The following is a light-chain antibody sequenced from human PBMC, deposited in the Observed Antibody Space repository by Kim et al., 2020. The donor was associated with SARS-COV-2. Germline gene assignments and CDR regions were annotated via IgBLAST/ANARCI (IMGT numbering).Light chain of an antibody. CDR2: GAS. CDR1: QSIRNN. CDR3: QQYNNWLSWT. J-gene: IGKJ1*01. Sequence: EIVMTQSPATLSVSPGERATLSCRASQSIRNNLAWYQQKPGQPPRLLIYGASTRATGIPARFSGSGSGTEFTLTISSLQSEDFAVYYCQQYNNWLSWTFGQGTKVDIK. V-gene: IGKV3-15*01.